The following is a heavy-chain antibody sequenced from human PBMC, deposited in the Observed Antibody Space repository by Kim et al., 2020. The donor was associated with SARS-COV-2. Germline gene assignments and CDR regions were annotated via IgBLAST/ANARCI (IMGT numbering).Heavy chain of an antibody. V-gene: IGHV3-30*02. CDR3: AKDTQYSSSWYSNYFDY. Sequence: VKGRFTISRDNSKNTLYLQMNSLRAEDTAVYYCAKDTQYSSSWYSNYFDYWGQGTLVTVSS. J-gene: IGHJ4*02. D-gene: IGHD6-13*01.